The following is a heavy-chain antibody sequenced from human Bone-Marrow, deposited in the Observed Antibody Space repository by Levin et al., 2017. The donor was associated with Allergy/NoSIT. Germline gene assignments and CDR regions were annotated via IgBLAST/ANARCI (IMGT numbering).Heavy chain of an antibody. D-gene: IGHD3-22*01. Sequence: PGGSLRLSCATSGFNFTNFAMSWVRQAPGKGLDWVSTIAASGIGSYYLDSVKGRFTISSDNSKNTLYLQMNSLRAEDTAVYYCAKDYFDSRGWPKPYFGSWGQGTLVIVSS. J-gene: IGHJ4*01. CDR3: AKDYFDSRGWPKPYFGS. V-gene: IGHV3-23*01. CDR1: GFNFTNFA. CDR2: IAASGIGS.